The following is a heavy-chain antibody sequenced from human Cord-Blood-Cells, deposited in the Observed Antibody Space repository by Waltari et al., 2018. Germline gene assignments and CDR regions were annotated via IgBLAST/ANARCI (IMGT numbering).Heavy chain of an antibody. D-gene: IGHD3-22*01. CDR3: AGYYYYDSSGYYFDY. J-gene: IGHJ4*02. V-gene: IGHV4-34*01. CDR1: GGSFSGYY. CDR2: INHSGNT. Sequence: QVQLQQWGAGMLKPSETMSLTCAVYGGSFSGYYWSWIRQPPGMGLEWIGEINHSGNTNFHPSLKCRVTISVDTSKNQFSLKLRSVTAADTAVYYCAGYYYYDSSGYYFDYWGQGTLVTVAS.